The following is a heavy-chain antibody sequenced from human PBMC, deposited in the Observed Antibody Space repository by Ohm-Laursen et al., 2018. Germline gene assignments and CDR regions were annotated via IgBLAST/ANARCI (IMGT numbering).Heavy chain of an antibody. J-gene: IGHJ4*02. Sequence: SLRLSCAASGFTFSSYGMSWVRQAPGKGLEWVSADSGSGDSTQHADSVKGRFTISRDNSKNTLYPQMNSLRAEDTAVYYCARSSGNYLYFDDWGQGTLVTVSS. D-gene: IGHD1-26*01. V-gene: IGHV3-23*01. CDR3: ARSSGNYLYFDD. CDR2: DSGSGDST. CDR1: GFTFSSYG.